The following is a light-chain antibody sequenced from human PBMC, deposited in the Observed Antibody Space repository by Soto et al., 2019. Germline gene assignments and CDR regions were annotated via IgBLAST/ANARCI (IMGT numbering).Light chain of an antibody. CDR2: DVS. CDR3: ASYTTSSTYV. CDR1: SSDVGAFNY. J-gene: IGLJ1*01. Sequence: QSALTQPASVSGSPGQSIAISCTGTSSDVGAFNYVSWYQQHPGKAPKFMIFDVSSRPSGVSDRFSGSKSGYTAPLTISGLQTEDEADYYCASYTTSSTYVLGTGTKVTVL. V-gene: IGLV2-14*03.